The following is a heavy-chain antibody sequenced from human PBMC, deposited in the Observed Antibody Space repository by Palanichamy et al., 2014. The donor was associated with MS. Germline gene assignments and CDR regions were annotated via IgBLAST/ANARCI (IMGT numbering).Heavy chain of an antibody. J-gene: IGHJ4*02. D-gene: IGHD2-21*02. CDR3: TTDPPAYCGGDCYL. CDR2: IKSKTDGGTT. Sequence: EVQLVESGGGLVKPGGSLRLSCAASGFTFSNAWMNWVRQAPGKGLEWVGRIKSKTDGGTTDYAVPVKGRFTISRDDSKNTLYLQMNSLKTEDTAVYYCTTDPPAYCGGDCYLGGQGTLVTVSS. CDR1: GFTFSNAW. V-gene: IGHV3-15*07.